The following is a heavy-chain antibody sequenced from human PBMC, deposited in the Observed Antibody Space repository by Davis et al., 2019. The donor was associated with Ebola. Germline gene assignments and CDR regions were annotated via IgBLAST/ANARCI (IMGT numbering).Heavy chain of an antibody. D-gene: IGHD1-1*01. Sequence: ASVKVSCKASGYTFTTYGITSVRQAPGHGLDWMGWINPHNGNTNYAQNVQGRVTMTTDTSTSTAYMEVGSLKSDDTAVYYCARAQIPTTSDHWGQGTLVTVSS. CDR3: ARAQIPTTSDH. V-gene: IGHV1-18*04. J-gene: IGHJ4*02. CDR2: INPHNGNT. CDR1: GYTFTTYG.